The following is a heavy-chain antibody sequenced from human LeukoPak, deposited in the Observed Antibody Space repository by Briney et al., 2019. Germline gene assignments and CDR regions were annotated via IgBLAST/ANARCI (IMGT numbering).Heavy chain of an antibody. J-gene: IGHJ3*02. V-gene: IGHV3-30*02. CDR2: VRSDGSFE. CDR1: GFTFSSYG. Sequence: GGSLRLSCAASGFTFSSYGMHWVRQAPGKGLAWVSFVRSDGSFESYAASVKGRFTISRDNSMNTLYLEMNSLTVEDTAIYYCAKEKTTVTSRGAFEIWGQGTMVTVSS. D-gene: IGHD4-17*01. CDR3: AKEKTTVTSRGAFEI.